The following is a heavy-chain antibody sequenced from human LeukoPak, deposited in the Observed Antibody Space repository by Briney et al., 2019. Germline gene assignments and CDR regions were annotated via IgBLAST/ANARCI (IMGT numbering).Heavy chain of an antibody. Sequence: GGSLRLSCAASGLIFSSYEMNWVRQAPGKGLEWVSYISGSGSTIYYAASVKGRFTISRDNAKKSLYLQMSSLRAEDTAVYYCAELGITMIGGVWGKGTTVTIPS. D-gene: IGHD3-10*02. CDR3: AELGITMIGGV. CDR1: GLIFSSYE. V-gene: IGHV3-48*03. CDR2: ISGSGSTI. J-gene: IGHJ6*04.